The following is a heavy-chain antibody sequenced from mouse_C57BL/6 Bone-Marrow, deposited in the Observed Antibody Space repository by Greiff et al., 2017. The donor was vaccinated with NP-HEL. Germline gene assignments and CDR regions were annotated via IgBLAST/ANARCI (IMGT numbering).Heavy chain of an antibody. V-gene: IGHV1-81*01. CDR3: ARRHSLFDY. J-gene: IGHJ2*01. D-gene: IGHD3-1*01. Sequence: QVQLKQSGAELARPGASVKLSCKASGYTFTSYGISWVKQRTGQGLEWIGEIYPRSGNTYYNEKFKGKATLTADKSSSTAYMELRSLTSEDSAVYFCARRHSLFDYWGQGTTLTVSS. CDR1: GYTFTSYG. CDR2: IYPRSGNT.